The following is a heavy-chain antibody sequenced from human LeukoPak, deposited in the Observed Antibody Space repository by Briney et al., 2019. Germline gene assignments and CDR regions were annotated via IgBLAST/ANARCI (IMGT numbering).Heavy chain of an antibody. J-gene: IGHJ6*02. CDR2: MNPNSGNT. Sequence: GASVKVSCKASGYTFTSYDINWVRQATGQGLEWMGWMNPNSGNTGYAQKFQGRVTMTRNTSISTAYMELSSLRSEDTAVYYCARGEAAAGLYYYYGMDVWAKGPRSPSP. V-gene: IGHV1-8*01. CDR3: ARGEAAAGLYYYYGMDV. D-gene: IGHD6-13*01. CDR1: GYTFTSYD.